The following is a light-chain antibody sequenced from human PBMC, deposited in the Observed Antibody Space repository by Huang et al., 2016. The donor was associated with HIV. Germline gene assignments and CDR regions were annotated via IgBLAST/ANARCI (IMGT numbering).Light chain of an antibody. CDR3: QQYSNWPPYT. CDR1: QSISTD. V-gene: IGKV3-15*01. J-gene: IGKJ2*01. Sequence: EIMMTQSPATLSVSPGDRVTLSCRASQSISTDLAWYQQKPGQPPRLPIYDASTGATGVPARFSGSGSATEFTISITSLQSEDFAVYYCQQYSNWPPYTFGLGTKLEIK. CDR2: DAS.